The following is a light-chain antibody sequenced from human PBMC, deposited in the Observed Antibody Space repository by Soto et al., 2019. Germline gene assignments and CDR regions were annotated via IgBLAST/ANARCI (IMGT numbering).Light chain of an antibody. V-gene: IGKV1-5*01. CDR3: QHYNSYSEA. CDR2: EAS. Sequence: DIQMTQSPSTLSASVGDRVTITCRASQSVSSWLAWYQQKPGKAPNLLIYEASSLQSGAPSRFSGSGFGTEFTLTINSLQPDDFATYYCQHYNSYSEAFGQGTKVDIK. CDR1: QSVSSW. J-gene: IGKJ1*01.